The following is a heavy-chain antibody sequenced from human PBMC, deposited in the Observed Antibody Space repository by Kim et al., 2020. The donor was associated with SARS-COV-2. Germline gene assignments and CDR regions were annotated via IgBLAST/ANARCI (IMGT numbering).Heavy chain of an antibody. CDR3: ARSSGYFDWLNDAFDI. Sequence: SETLSLTCTVSGGSISSYYWSWIRQPPGKGLEWIGYIYYSGSTNYNPSLKSRVTISVDTSKNQFSLKLSSVTAADTAVYYCARSSGYFDWLNDAFDIWGQGTMVTVSS. CDR1: GGSISSYY. V-gene: IGHV4-59*01. CDR2: IYYSGST. J-gene: IGHJ3*02. D-gene: IGHD3-9*01.